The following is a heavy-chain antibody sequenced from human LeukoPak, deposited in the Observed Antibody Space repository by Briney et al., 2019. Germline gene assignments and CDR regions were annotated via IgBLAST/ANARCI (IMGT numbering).Heavy chain of an antibody. V-gene: IGHV4-39*01. Sequence: SETLSLTCTVSGGSISSSSYYWGWIRQPPGKGLEWIGSIYYSGSTYYNPSLKSRVTISVDTSKNRFSLKLSSVTAADTAVYYCARQDYYDSSGYFYWGQGTLVTVSS. J-gene: IGHJ4*02. CDR3: ARQDYYDSSGYFY. CDR1: GGSISSSSYY. D-gene: IGHD3-22*01. CDR2: IYYSGST.